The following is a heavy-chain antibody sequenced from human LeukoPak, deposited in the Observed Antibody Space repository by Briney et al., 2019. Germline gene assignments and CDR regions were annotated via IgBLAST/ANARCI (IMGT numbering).Heavy chain of an antibody. V-gene: IGHV4-38-2*02. CDR1: GYSISSGYY. J-gene: IGHJ4*02. CDR3: ARVGGYYDFWSGYYTPYYFDY. Sequence: SSETLSLTCTVSGYSISSGYYWGWIRQPPGKGLEWIGTIYHSGSTYYNPSLKSRVTISVDTSKNQFSLKLSSVTAADTAVYYCARVGGYYDFWSGYYTPYYFDYWGQGTLVTVSS. CDR2: IYHSGST. D-gene: IGHD3-3*01.